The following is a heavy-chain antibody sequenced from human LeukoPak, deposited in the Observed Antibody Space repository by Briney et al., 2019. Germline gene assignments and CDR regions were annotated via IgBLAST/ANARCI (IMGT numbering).Heavy chain of an antibody. V-gene: IGHV4-34*01. D-gene: IGHD3-22*01. CDR3: ARNPVSSANPKFDY. CDR2: INHSGST. J-gene: IGHJ4*02. Sequence: PSETLSLTCAVYGGSFSGYYWSWIRQPPGKGLEWIGEINHSGSTNYNPSLKSRVTISVDTSKNQFSLKLSSVTAADTVVYYCARNPVSSANPKFDYWGQGTLVTVSS. CDR1: GGSFSGYY.